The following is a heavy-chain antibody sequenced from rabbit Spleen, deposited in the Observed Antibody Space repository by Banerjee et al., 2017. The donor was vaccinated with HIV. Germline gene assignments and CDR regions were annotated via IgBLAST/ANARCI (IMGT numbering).Heavy chain of an antibody. D-gene: IGHD2-1*01. V-gene: IGHV1S40*01. CDR3: ARGSATMTMVITGYYLSL. Sequence: QSLEESGGGLVKPGASLTLTCKASGFSFSSGYDMCWVRQAPGKGLEWIACIYTGSSGSTAYASWAKGRFTISKTSSTTVTLQLNSLTAADTATYFCARGSATMTMVITGYYLSLWGPGTLVTVS. CDR1: GFSFSSGYD. J-gene: IGHJ6*01. CDR2: IYTGSSGST.